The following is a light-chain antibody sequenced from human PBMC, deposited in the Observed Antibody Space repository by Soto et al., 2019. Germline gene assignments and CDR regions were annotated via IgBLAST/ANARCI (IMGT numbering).Light chain of an antibody. V-gene: IGLV1-51*02. CDR3: GTWDSSLSAGGV. J-gene: IGLJ2*01. Sequence: QSVLTQPPSGSAAPGQKVTISCSGSSSNIGNNYLSWYQQLPGTAPKLLIYENNKRPSGIPYRFSGSKSGTSATLGITGLQTGDEADYYCGTWDSSLSAGGVFGGGTKVTVL. CDR1: SSNIGNNY. CDR2: ENN.